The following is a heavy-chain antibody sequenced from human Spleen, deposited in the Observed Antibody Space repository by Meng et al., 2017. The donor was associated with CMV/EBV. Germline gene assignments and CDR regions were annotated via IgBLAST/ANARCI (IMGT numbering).Heavy chain of an antibody. J-gene: IGHJ6*02. CDR1: GYTFTGYY. V-gene: IGHV1-8*02. CDR2: MNPNSGNT. CDR3: ASWEYSSSSTMRWYYYGMDV. D-gene: IGHD6-6*01. Sequence: ASVKVSCKTSGYTFTGYYIHWVRQAPGQGLEWMGWMNPNSGNTGYAQKFQGRVTMTRNTSISTAYMELSSLRSEDTAVYYCASWEYSSSSTMRWYYYGMDVWGQGTTVTVSS.